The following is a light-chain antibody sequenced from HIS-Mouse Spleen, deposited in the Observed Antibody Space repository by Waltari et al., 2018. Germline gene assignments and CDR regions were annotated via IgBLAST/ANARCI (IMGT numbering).Light chain of an antibody. CDR1: KLGDKY. V-gene: IGLV3-1*01. CDR2: QVS. J-gene: IGLJ2*01. CDR3: QAWDSSTDVV. Sequence: SYELTQPPSVSVSPGQTASITCSGHKLGDKYACWYQQKPGQSPVLVIYQVSKRPSGVPERFSGSNSGNTATLTISGTQAMDEADYYCQAWDSSTDVVFGGGTKLTVL.